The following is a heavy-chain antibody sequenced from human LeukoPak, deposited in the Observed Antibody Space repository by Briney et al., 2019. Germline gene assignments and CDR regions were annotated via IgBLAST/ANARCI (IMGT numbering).Heavy chain of an antibody. V-gene: IGHV3-30*18. J-gene: IGHJ4*02. CDR2: ISYDGSNI. CDR1: GFTFSTYA. CDR3: GKVRPAAPTPPLDY. D-gene: IGHD6-13*01. Sequence: GGSLRLSCAASGFTFSTYAIHWVRQPPGKGLEWVAVISYDGSNIYYADSVRGRFTISRDNSKDTVYLQINSLRAEDTAVYSCGKVRPAAPTPPLDYWARGPRAPV.